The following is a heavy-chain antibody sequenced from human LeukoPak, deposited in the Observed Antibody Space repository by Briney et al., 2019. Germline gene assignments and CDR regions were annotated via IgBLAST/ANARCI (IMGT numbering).Heavy chain of an antibody. CDR3: ARDLKGPLDY. CDR2: IKQDGSEK. J-gene: IGHJ4*02. V-gene: IGHV3-7*01. Sequence: GGSLRLSCAASGFTLSSYWMSWVRQAPGRGLEWVANIKQDGSEKYYVDSVKGRFTISRDNAKNSLYLQMNSLRAEDTAVYYCARDLKGPLDYWGQGTLVTVSS. CDR1: GFTLSSYW.